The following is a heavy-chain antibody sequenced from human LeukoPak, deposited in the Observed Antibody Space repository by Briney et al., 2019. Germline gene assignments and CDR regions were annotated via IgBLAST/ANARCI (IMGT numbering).Heavy chain of an antibody. Sequence: LPGGSLRLSCAASGFTFSSYEMNWVRQAPGKGLEWVSSIKWNGGSTGYADSVKGRFTISRDNAKNSLYPQMNSLRAEDTALYYCARDGGDCSGDSCYVDYWGQGTLVTVSS. J-gene: IGHJ4*02. CDR3: ARDGGDCSGDSCYVDY. CDR1: GFTFSSYE. CDR2: IKWNGGST. D-gene: IGHD2-15*01. V-gene: IGHV3-20*04.